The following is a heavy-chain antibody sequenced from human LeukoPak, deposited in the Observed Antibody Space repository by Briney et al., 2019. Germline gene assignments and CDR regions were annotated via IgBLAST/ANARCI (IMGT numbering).Heavy chain of an antibody. V-gene: IGHV1-18*01. CDR2: ISAYNGNT. CDR1: GYTFITYG. Sequence: ASVKVSCKASGYTFITYGISWVRQAPGQGLEWMGWISAYNGNTNYAQKFQGRVTTTTDTSTSTAYMELRSLRSDDTAVYYCARESRARGREFDYWGQGTLVTVSS. J-gene: IGHJ4*02. CDR3: ARESRARGREFDY. D-gene: IGHD3-16*01.